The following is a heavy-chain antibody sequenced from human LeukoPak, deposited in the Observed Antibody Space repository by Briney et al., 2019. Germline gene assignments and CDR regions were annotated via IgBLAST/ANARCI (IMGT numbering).Heavy chain of an antibody. Sequence: GGSLRVSCAASGFSFSSYAMGWVRLAPGKGLEWVSTIIGKTTSTDYADSVRGRFTISRDNSRNTLSLQMNSLRADDTAVYYCAKASSAIGKNYFDHWGPGTLVTVSS. D-gene: IGHD1-26*01. J-gene: IGHJ4*02. CDR2: IIGKTTST. CDR3: AKASSAIGKNYFDH. CDR1: GFSFSSYA. V-gene: IGHV3-23*01.